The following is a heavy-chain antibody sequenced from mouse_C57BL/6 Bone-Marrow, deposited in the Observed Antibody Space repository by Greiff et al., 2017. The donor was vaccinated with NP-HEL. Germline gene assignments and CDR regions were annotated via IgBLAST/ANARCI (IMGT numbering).Heavy chain of an antibody. Sequence: VQLKESGPGLVQPSQSLSITCTVSGFSITSYGVHWVRQSPGKGLEWLGVLWSGGSTDYNAAFISRLSIRKDNSMSQVFVKMNSLQADDTARYYCARTYGSATDVWGTGTTVTVSS. CDR2: LWSGGST. J-gene: IGHJ1*03. CDR1: GFSITSYG. D-gene: IGHD1-1*01. CDR3: ARTYGSATDV. V-gene: IGHV2-2*01.